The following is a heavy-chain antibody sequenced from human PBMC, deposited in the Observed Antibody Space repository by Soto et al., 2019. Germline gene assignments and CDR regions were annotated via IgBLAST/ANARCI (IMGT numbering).Heavy chain of an antibody. CDR1: GITFSKYV. J-gene: IGHJ4*02. D-gene: IGHD5-18*01. V-gene: IGHV3-30*02. Sequence: GGSRRRSCAASGITFSKYVMHWVRKAPGKGREWVAGVWKDGSNRYYVDSVKGRFTISRDNSKNSLYLQMNSLRDEDTAVYYGAKVPRGSNFGYYNFWGQGTLVTVSS. CDR3: AKVPRGSNFGYYNF. CDR2: VWKDGSNR.